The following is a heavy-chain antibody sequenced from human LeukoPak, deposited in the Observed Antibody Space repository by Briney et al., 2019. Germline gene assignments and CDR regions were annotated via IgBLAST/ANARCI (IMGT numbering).Heavy chain of an antibody. Sequence: SENLSLTCAVSGGSISSYYWSWIRQPAGKGLEWIGRIYTSGSTNYNPSLKSRVTMSVDTSKNQFSLKLSSVTAADTAVYYCARRIAARRGDAFDIWGQGTMVTVSS. CDR2: IYTSGST. D-gene: IGHD6-6*01. J-gene: IGHJ3*02. V-gene: IGHV4-4*07. CDR1: GGSISSYY. CDR3: ARRIAARRGDAFDI.